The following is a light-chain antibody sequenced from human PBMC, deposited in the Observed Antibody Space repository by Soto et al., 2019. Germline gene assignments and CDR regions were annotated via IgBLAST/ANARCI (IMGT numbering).Light chain of an antibody. CDR1: NIGSKS. J-gene: IGLJ3*02. CDR3: VAWDDNLSARV. CDR2: DDS. V-gene: IGLV3-21*02. Sequence: SYELTQPPSVSVAPGQTARITCGGNNIGSKSVHWYQQRPGQAPVLVVHDDSDRPSGIPERFSGSNSENTATLTITRVEAVDEADYYCVAWDDNLSARVFGGGTKLTVL.